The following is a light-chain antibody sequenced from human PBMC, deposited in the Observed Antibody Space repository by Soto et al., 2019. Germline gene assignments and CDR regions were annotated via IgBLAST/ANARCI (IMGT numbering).Light chain of an antibody. CDR1: QSVGSN. CDR3: QQYKNWPQT. CDR2: GAS. Sequence: DIVMTQSPATLSVSPGERATLSCRASQSVGSNLAWYQQKPGQSPRLLISGASTRATDIPARFSGSGSGSDFTLTIRSLQSEDFGVYYCQQYKNWPQTFGQGTKLEIK. J-gene: IGKJ2*01. V-gene: IGKV3-15*01.